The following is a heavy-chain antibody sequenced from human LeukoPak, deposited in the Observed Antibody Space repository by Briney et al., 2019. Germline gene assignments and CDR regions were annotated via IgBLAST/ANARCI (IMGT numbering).Heavy chain of an antibody. Sequence: GGSLRLSCAASRFTFNNNGMHWVRQAPGKGLEWVAFIRYDGSNKYYADSVKGRFTISRDNSKNTLYLQMNSLRAEDTAVYYCARDKSSSTSCLSYWGQGTLVTVSS. CDR3: ARDKSSSTSCLSY. CDR2: IRYDGSNK. D-gene: IGHD2-2*01. CDR1: RFTFNNNG. V-gene: IGHV3-30*02. J-gene: IGHJ4*02.